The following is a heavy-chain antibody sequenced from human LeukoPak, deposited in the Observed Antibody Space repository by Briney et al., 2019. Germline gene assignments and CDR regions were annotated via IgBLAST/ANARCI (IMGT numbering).Heavy chain of an antibody. CDR1: GFTFATYG. J-gene: IGHJ3*01. CDR2: AGDSAATT. Sequence: GGSLRPSCAASGFTFATYGMSWVRQAPGKGLEWVSVAGDSAATTHYADSVKGRFFIYRDNSKNTVHLHMNNLRAEDTAVYYCAKDSFTVVRGVGSDDGFAVWGQGTMVIVSS. D-gene: IGHD3-10*01. CDR3: AKDSFTVVRGVGSDDGFAV. V-gene: IGHV3-23*01.